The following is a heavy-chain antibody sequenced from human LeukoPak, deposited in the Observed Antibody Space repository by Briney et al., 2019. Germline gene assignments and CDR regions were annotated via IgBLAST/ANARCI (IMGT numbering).Heavy chain of an antibody. Sequence: PSETLSLTCTVSGYSISSGYYWGWIRQPPGKGLQWIGSIYHSGSPYDNPSLKSRLTMSVDTSKNQFSLRVTSVTAADTAVYYCARGYWFYFDYWGQGTLVTVSS. CDR2: IYHSGSP. J-gene: IGHJ4*02. D-gene: IGHD2-8*02. CDR1: GYSISSGYY. CDR3: ARGYWFYFDY. V-gene: IGHV4-38-2*02.